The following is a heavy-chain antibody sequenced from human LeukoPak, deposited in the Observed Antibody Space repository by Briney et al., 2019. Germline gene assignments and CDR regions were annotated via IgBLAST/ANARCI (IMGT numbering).Heavy chain of an antibody. D-gene: IGHD3-9*01. CDR1: RFTFSRYA. CDR2: ISDAGSNK. CDR3: AREDNFDWFDY. V-gene: IGHV3-30*01. Sequence: GRSLRLSCAASRFTFSRYAMHWVRQAPGKGLEWVAVISDAGSNKYYADSVKGRFTISRDNSKNTLYLQMNNLRPEDTAVYYCAREDNFDWFDYWGQGTLVTVSS. J-gene: IGHJ4*02.